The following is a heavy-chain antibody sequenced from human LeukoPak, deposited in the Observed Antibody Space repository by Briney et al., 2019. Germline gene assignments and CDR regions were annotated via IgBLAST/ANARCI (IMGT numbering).Heavy chain of an antibody. CDR2: IDDRGGYI. Sequence: GGSLRLSCAASGFTFSMYSMAWVRQAPGKGLEWVSVIDDRGGYIQDADSVKGRFTISRDNSQNTLFLQMNSLRAEDTAVYYCVRERDRGIEVADDFDYWGQGTLVTVSS. CDR3: VRERDRGIEVADDFDY. CDR1: GFTFSMYS. V-gene: IGHV3-23*01. D-gene: IGHD6-19*01. J-gene: IGHJ4*02.